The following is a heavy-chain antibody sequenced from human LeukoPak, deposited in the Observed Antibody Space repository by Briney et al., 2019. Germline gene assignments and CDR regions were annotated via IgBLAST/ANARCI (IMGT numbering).Heavy chain of an antibody. J-gene: IGHJ6*03. CDR1: GGSISSGSYY. V-gene: IGHV4-61*02. Sequence: PSQTLSLTCTVSGGSISSGSYYWSWIRQPAGKGLEWIGRIYTSGSTNYNPSLKSRVTISVDTSKNQFSLKLSSVTAADTAVYYCARDLIEYSSSSTHNYYYYYYMDVWGKGTTVTVSS. CDR2: IYTSGST. CDR3: ARDLIEYSSSSTHNYYYYYYMDV. D-gene: IGHD6-6*01.